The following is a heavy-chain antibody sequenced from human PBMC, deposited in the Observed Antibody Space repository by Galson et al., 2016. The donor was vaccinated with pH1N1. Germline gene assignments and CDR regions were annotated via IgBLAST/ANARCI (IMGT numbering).Heavy chain of an antibody. D-gene: IGHD3-10*01. Sequence: SGYIFTNYYIHWVRQAPGQGLEWMGWINPNSGGTKFPQKFQGRVTMTRDTSITTAYMDLSSLRSDDTAVYYCILMSRGNALNMWGQGTMVTVS. V-gene: IGHV1-2*02. CDR2: INPNSGGT. J-gene: IGHJ3*02. CDR3: ILMSRGNALNM. CDR1: GYIFTNYY.